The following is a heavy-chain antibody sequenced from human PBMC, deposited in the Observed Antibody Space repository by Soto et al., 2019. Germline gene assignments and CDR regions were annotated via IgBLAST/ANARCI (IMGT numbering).Heavy chain of an antibody. CDR1: GGTLSDHG. Sequence: QVQLEQSGAEEKKPGSSVKVSCKASGGTLSDHGVAWLRQAPGQGLEWMGGTIPVFNTAKYAQKFQGRVTVTADKFTNIAYMELSSLSAEDTAVYFCARGVYGSGNYYTGPSAFDIWGQGTMVIVSS. D-gene: IGHD3-10*01. V-gene: IGHV1-69*06. CDR3: ARGVYGSGNYYTGPSAFDI. CDR2: TIPVFNTA. J-gene: IGHJ3*02.